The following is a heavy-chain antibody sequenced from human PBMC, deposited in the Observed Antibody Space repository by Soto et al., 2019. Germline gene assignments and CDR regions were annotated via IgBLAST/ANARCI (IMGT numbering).Heavy chain of an antibody. Sequence: QVPLMQSGAEVKKPGASVRVSCKASGYPFTTYGISWVRQAPGQGPEWMGWISGYNDDRNYAQKFRGRVTMTIDTSTSTAFMDLRSLRPDDSAVYYCARPRGYCSSTSCFNYYGMDVWGQGTTVTVSS. J-gene: IGHJ6*02. CDR2: ISGYNDDR. D-gene: IGHD2-2*01. V-gene: IGHV1-18*01. CDR1: GYPFTTYG. CDR3: ARPRGYCSSTSCFNYYGMDV.